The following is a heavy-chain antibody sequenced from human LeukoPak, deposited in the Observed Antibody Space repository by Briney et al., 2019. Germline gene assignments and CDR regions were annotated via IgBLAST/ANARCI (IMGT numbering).Heavy chain of an antibody. CDR2: IDASGSDT. Sequence: GGSLRLPCEVSEFPFSIYAMAWVRQAPGQGLEWVSAIDASGSDTYYTDSVKGRFTISRDNSKNTVYLQMNSLRVEDTAVYYCADYRKPQGLDYWGQGTLVTVSS. J-gene: IGHJ4*02. CDR3: ADYRKPQGLDY. CDR1: EFPFSIYA. D-gene: IGHD1-14*01. V-gene: IGHV3-23*01.